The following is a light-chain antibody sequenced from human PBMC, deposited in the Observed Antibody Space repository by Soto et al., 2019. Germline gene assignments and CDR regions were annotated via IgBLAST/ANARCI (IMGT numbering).Light chain of an antibody. V-gene: IGKV3-15*01. J-gene: IGKJ1*01. CDR3: QQYNSYPWT. CDR1: QSISDT. Sequence: EIVMTQSPATLSVTPGGRATLSCRASQSISDTLAWYQQKPGQAPRLLIYGASKRATGFPARFSGSGSGTDFTLTISSLQPDDFATYYCQQYNSYPWTFGQGTKVDIK. CDR2: GAS.